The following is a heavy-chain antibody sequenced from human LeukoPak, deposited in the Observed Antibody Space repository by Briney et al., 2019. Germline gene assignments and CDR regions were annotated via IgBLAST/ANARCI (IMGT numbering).Heavy chain of an antibody. Sequence: GASVKVSCKASGYTFTGYYMHWVRQAPGQGLEWMGWINPNSGGTNYAQKLQGRVTMTRDTSISTAYMELSRLRSDDTAVYYCARVAVAGTLAYWGQGTLVTVSS. V-gene: IGHV1-2*02. J-gene: IGHJ4*02. CDR1: GYTFTGYY. D-gene: IGHD6-19*01. CDR3: ARVAVAGTLAY. CDR2: INPNSGGT.